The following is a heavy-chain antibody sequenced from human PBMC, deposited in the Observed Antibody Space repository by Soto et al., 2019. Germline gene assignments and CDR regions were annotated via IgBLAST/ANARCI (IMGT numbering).Heavy chain of an antibody. Sequence: DVQLVESGGGLVQPGGSLRLSCAASEVTFSTYWINWVRQAPGKGLEWVAIIKDDGSEKFYVDSVKGRFTIFTDKAKRSLYLQMNSLRVEDTAVYYCVLGAGWLPDYWGQGTLVTVSS. CDR3: VLGAGWLPDY. CDR2: IKDDGSEK. CDR1: EVTFSTYW. D-gene: IGHD5-12*01. V-gene: IGHV3-7*01. J-gene: IGHJ4*02.